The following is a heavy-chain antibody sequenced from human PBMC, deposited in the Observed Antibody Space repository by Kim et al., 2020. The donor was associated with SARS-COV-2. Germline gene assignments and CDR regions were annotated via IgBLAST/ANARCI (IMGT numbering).Heavy chain of an antibody. CDR2: ISGRGGST. CDR1: GFTFSNYA. Sequence: GGSLRLSCAASGFTFSNYAMTWVRQAPGKGLEWVSGISGRGGSTYYADSVKGRFTFSRDNSKNTLYLQMNSLRAEDTAVYYCATRGLLTGSYDFDYWGQGTLVTVSS. J-gene: IGHJ4*02. CDR3: ATRGLLTGSYDFDY. D-gene: IGHD1-26*01. V-gene: IGHV3-23*01.